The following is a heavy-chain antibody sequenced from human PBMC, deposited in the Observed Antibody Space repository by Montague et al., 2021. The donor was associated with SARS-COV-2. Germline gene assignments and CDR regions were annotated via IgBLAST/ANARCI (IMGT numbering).Heavy chain of an antibody. D-gene: IGHD2/OR15-2a*01. CDR1: GFSLNTGGMS. J-gene: IGHJ3*02. V-gene: IGHV2-70*11. CDR3: ARIYGGLLISHDAFVI. Sequence: PALVKPTQTLTLTCTFSGFSLNTGGMSVSWIRQPPGKALEWLARIDWDDDKYYITSLKTRLTVSKDTSKNQVVLTMTNMDPVDTATYYCARIYGGLLISHDAFVIWVQVTMVTGSS. CDR2: IDWDDDK.